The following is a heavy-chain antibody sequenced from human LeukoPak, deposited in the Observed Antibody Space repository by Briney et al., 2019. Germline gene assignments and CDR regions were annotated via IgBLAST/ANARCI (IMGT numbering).Heavy chain of an antibody. Sequence: SVKVSCKASGGTFSSYAISWMRQAPGQGLEWMGRIIPIFGTANYAQKFQGRVTITTDESTSTAYMELSSLRSEDTAVYYCAILPVVVTAVDYWGQGTLVTVSS. CDR1: GGTFSSYA. J-gene: IGHJ4*02. D-gene: IGHD2-21*02. CDR2: IIPIFGTA. V-gene: IGHV1-69*05. CDR3: AILPVVVTAVDY.